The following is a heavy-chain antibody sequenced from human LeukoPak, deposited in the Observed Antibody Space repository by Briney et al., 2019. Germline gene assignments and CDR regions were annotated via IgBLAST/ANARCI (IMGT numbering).Heavy chain of an antibody. V-gene: IGHV1-69*01. D-gene: IGHD5-12*01. Sequence: SVKVSCRASGGTFSSYAISWVRQAPGQGLEWMGGIIPLFGTIRFAQKFQGRVTITADESTSTAHMELGSLRSEDTAVYYCARGYSGYDRTYWYFDLWGRGTLVTVSS. CDR2: IIPLFGTI. J-gene: IGHJ2*01. CDR1: GGTFSSYA. CDR3: ARGYSGYDRTYWYFDL.